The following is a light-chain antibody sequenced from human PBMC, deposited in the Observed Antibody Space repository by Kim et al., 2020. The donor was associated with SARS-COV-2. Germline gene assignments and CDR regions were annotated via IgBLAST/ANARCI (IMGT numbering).Light chain of an antibody. CDR3: QAWDSSNWV. V-gene: IGLV3-1*01. Sequence: SVSSGQTASITCSGDKVGDKYACWYQQKPGQSPVLVIYQDSKRPSGIPERFSGSNSGNTATLTISGTQAMDEADYYCQAWDSSNWVFGGGTQLTVL. J-gene: IGLJ3*02. CDR2: QDS. CDR1: KVGDKY.